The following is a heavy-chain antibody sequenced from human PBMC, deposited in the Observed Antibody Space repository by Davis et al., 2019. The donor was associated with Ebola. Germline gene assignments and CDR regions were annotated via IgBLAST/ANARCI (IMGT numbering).Heavy chain of an antibody. D-gene: IGHD2-8*01. CDR3: VRGRGRYQVLALNI. J-gene: IGHJ4*02. V-gene: IGHV4-34*01. CDR1: GGSITGYH. Sequence: PSETLSLTCDVSGGSITGYHWGWIRQPPGKGLEWIGEINHTGGTNYNPSLKSRVTISVDTSNNQVSLKLSSVAAADTAVYYCVRGRGRYQVLALNIWGQGTPVTVST. CDR2: INHTGGT.